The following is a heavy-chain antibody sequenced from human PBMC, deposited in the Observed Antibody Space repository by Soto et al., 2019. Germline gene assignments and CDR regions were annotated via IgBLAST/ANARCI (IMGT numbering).Heavy chain of an antibody. J-gene: IGHJ4*02. CDR1: GFPFNNYA. V-gene: IGHV3-33*01. Sequence: GGSLRLSCAASGFPFNNYAMHWVRQAPGKGLEWVAVIWHDGSNEHYADSVKGRFRIARDNSNNTLYLQMNSLRGEDTALYYCARDDVSMVTTFLDYWGLGTMVTGSS. CDR2: IWHDGSNE. CDR3: ARDDVSMVTTFLDY. D-gene: IGHD2-21*02.